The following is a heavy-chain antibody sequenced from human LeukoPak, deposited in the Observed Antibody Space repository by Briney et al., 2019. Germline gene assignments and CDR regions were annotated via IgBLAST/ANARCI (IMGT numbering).Heavy chain of an antibody. CDR2: INTDGSST. V-gene: IGHV3-74*01. CDR1: GFTFSSYW. CDR3: ARDKGDYYDSSGYYYNYYYMDV. D-gene: IGHD3-22*01. J-gene: IGHJ6*03. Sequence: PGGSLRLSCAASGFTFSSYWMHWVRQAPGKGLVWVSRINTDGSSTSYADSVKGRFTISRDNAKNTLYLQMNSLRAEDTAVYYCARDKGDYYDSSGYYYNYYYMDVWGKGTTATVSS.